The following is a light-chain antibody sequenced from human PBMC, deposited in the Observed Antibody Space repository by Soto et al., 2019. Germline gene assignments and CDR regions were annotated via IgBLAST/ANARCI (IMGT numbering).Light chain of an antibody. CDR1: QTISSY. CDR3: QQSYSSLLT. Sequence: DIQMTQSPSSLSASVGDRVTITCRASQTISSYLNWYQHKPGKAPKLLIYAASSLQSGVPSRFSGSGSGTDFTLTISSLQPEDFATYYCQQSYSSLLTFGQGTRLEIK. J-gene: IGKJ5*01. CDR2: AAS. V-gene: IGKV1-39*01.